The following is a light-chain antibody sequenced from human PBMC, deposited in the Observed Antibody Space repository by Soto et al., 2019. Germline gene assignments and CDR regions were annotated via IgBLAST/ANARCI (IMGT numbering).Light chain of an antibody. J-gene: IGKJ2*01. CDR1: QTLSRN. V-gene: IGKV3-15*01. CDR2: GAS. Sequence: EVVLTQSPATLSVSPEERASLSCRASQTLSRNLAWYQHQPGQAPRLLIYGASTRVTGIAARFSGSGSGTDFTLTISSLQSEDSAVYYCQHYDNWPHTFGQGTKLEI. CDR3: QHYDNWPHT.